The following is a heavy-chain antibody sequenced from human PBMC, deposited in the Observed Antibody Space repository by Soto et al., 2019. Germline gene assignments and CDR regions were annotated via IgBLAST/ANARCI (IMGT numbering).Heavy chain of an antibody. D-gene: IGHD6-19*01. J-gene: IGHJ6*02. Sequence: GGSLGLSCPASGFTFSSYGMHWVRQAPGKGLEWVAVIWYDGSNKYYADSVKGRFTISRDDSKNMLYLQMNSLRAEDTAVYYCARWGVAGDYGMDVWGQGTTVTVSS. CDR2: IWYDGSNK. V-gene: IGHV3-33*01. CDR3: ARWGVAGDYGMDV. CDR1: GFTFSSYG.